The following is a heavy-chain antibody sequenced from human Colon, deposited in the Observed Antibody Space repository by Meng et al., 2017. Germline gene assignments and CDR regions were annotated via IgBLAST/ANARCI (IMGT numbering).Heavy chain of an antibody. Sequence: GESLKISCAASGFTFTNYALHWVRQAPGKGLKWVAFISSDGSNKYYADSVKGRFTINRDNSQNTLYLQISSLRAEDTAMYYCAREAWGGTYGGHWFFDYWGQGTLVTVSS. CDR1: GFTFTNYA. J-gene: IGHJ4*02. V-gene: IGHV3-30-3*01. CDR3: AREAWGGTYGGHWFFDY. D-gene: IGHD1-26*01. CDR2: ISSDGSNK.